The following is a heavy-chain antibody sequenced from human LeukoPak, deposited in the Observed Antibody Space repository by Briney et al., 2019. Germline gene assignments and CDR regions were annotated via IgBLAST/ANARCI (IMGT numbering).Heavy chain of an antibody. CDR2: TNPNRGST. Sequence: ASVRVSVKASGYTFTGGNMNWKRSSHGQGLERVGWTNPNRGSTNYAQKFPGRVTMTRYTSISTAYMELSRLRSDDTAVYYCARGQSRTILVVWGKGTTGTVSS. D-gene: IGHD3-3*01. V-gene: IGHV1-2*02. CDR3: ARGQSRTILVV. J-gene: IGHJ6*04. CDR1: GYTFTGGN.